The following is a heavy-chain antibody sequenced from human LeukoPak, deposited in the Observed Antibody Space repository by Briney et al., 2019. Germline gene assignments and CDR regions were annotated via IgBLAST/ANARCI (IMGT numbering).Heavy chain of an antibody. CDR3: TRTPPPKNYYDTLPNDAFDI. CDR1: GFIFSGST. V-gene: IGHV3-73*01. J-gene: IGHJ3*02. D-gene: IGHD3-22*01. Sequence: GGSLRLSCAASGFIFSGSTIHWVRQTSGKGLEWVGHIRSKANNYATVYAASVKGRFTISRDDSKNTAYLQMNSLKTEDTAVYYCTRTPPPKNYYDTLPNDAFDIWGQGTMVTVSS. CDR2: IRSKANNYAT.